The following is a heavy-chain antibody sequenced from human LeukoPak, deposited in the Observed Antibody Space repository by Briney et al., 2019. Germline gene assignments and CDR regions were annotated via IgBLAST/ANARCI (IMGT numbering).Heavy chain of an antibody. D-gene: IGHD3-22*01. CDR2: IIPIFGTA. V-gene: IGHV1-69*01. Sequence: EASVKVSCKASGGTFSSYAISWVRQAPGQGLEWMGGIIPIFGTANYAQKFQGRVTITADESTSTAYMELSSLRSEDTAVYYCAGGGATMIGKRPPPRYGMDVWGQGTTVTVSS. CDR3: AGGGATMIGKRPPPRYGMDV. J-gene: IGHJ6*02. CDR1: GGTFSSYA.